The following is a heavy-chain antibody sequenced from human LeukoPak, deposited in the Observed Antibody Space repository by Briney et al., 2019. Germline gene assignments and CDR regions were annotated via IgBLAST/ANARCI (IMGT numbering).Heavy chain of an antibody. Sequence: SVKVSCKASGGTFSSYAISWVRQAPGQGLEWMGGIIPIFGTANYAQKFQGRVTITADESTSTAYMELSSLRSEDTAVYYCASTAYCGGDCSIPLFDYWSQGTLVTVSS. D-gene: IGHD2-21*02. CDR2: IIPIFGTA. CDR1: GGTFSSYA. V-gene: IGHV1-69*01. J-gene: IGHJ4*02. CDR3: ASTAYCGGDCSIPLFDY.